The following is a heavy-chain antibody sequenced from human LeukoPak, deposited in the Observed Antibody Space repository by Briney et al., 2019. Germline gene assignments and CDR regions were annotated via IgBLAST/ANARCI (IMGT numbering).Heavy chain of an antibody. J-gene: IGHJ4*02. CDR2: IYYTGST. Sequence: SETLSLTCTVFGGSINNYFWSWVRQPPGKGLEYIGHIYYTGSTNYNPSLKSRVTISVDTSKNQFSLKLSSVTAADTAVYYCTRTTPGSGWYDYWGQGTLVTVSS. CDR1: GGSINNYF. V-gene: IGHV4-59*01. CDR3: TRTTPGSGWYDY. D-gene: IGHD6-19*01.